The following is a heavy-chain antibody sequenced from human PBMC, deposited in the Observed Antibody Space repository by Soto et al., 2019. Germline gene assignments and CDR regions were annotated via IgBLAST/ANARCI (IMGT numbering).Heavy chain of an antibody. CDR1: GFTVSSNY. CDR2: IYSGGST. V-gene: IGHV3-53*01. J-gene: IGHJ6*02. Sequence: PGGSLRLSCAASGFTVSSNYMSWVRQAPGKGLEWVSVIYSGGSTYYADSVKGRFTISRDNSKNTLYLQMNSLRAEDTAVYYCARGWGYYGLGSYHPYYYGMDVWGQGTTVTVSS. CDR3: ARGWGYYGLGSYHPYYYGMDV. D-gene: IGHD3-10*01.